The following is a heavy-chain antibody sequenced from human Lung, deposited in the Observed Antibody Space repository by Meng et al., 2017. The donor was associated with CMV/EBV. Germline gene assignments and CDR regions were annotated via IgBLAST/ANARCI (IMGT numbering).Heavy chain of an antibody. CDR3: ARELSSSSYYYGMDV. CDR2: IYPGDSDT. V-gene: IGHV5-51*01. Sequence: SXNFSGYSFTSYWIGWVRQMPGKGLEWMGIIYPGDSDTRYSPSFQGQVTISADKSISTAYLQWSSLKASDTAMYYCARELSSSSYYYGMDVWGQGPTVTVSS. CDR1: GYSFTSYW. D-gene: IGHD6-6*01. J-gene: IGHJ6*02.